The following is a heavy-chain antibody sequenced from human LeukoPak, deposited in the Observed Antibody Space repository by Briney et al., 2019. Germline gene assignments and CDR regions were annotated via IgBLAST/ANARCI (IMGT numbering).Heavy chain of an antibody. Sequence: SETLSLTCAVSGGSISSSSYYWGWLRPPPGKGLEWIASIYYSGSTYYNPSLKSRLSILLDTSKTQFSLKLNSVTAADTAMDYCARQSGRSRPNFDYWGQGILVTTSS. J-gene: IGHJ4*02. CDR1: GGSISSSSYY. CDR3: ARQSGRSRPNFDY. CDR2: IYYSGST. V-gene: IGHV4-39*01. D-gene: IGHD6-25*01.